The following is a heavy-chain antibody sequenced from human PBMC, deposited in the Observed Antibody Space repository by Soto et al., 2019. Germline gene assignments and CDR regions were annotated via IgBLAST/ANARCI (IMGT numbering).Heavy chain of an antibody. Sequence: GGSLRLSCAASGFPFTNYAMHWVRRSPGKGLEWVAVMSYDGSQKYYTDSVKGRFTISRDNSKNTLYLQMNSLRAEDTAVYYCARDRDDILTGYLDYWGQGTLVTVSS. CDR3: ARDRDDILTGYLDY. V-gene: IGHV3-30-3*01. CDR2: MSYDGSQK. J-gene: IGHJ4*02. CDR1: GFPFTNYA. D-gene: IGHD3-9*01.